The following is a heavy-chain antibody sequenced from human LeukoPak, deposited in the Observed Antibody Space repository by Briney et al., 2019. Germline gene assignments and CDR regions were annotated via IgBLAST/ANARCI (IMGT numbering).Heavy chain of an antibody. CDR3: ARAGFALAPPRGTPFDY. J-gene: IGHJ4*02. D-gene: IGHD6-6*01. CDR2: IYHSGST. CDR1: GGFICSRNW. Sequence: SGTLLLICAVSGGFICSRNWWSWVRQPPGKGLEWIGEIYHSGSTNYNAALKTRVTISVDKSQNPFSPKLSSVTAADTAVYYCARAGFALAPPRGTPFDYWGQGTLVTVSS. V-gene: IGHV4-4*02.